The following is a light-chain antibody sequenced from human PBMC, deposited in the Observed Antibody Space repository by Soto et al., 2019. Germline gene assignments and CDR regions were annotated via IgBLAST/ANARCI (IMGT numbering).Light chain of an antibody. Sequence: DIQMTQSPSSLSASVGDRVTITCRASQGIRNYLAWYQQKPGKVPKLLIYAASTLQSGVPSRFSGSASGTDFTLTISSLQPKDVATYYCQKYNSAPRTFGQGTKVEIK. V-gene: IGKV1-27*01. CDR1: QGIRNY. CDR2: AAS. CDR3: QKYNSAPRT. J-gene: IGKJ1*01.